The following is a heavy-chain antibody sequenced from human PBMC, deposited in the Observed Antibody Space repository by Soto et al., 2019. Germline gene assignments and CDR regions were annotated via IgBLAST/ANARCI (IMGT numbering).Heavy chain of an antibody. CDR2: INPSGGST. CDR3: ARDFGRSSWYDY. V-gene: IGHV1-46*01. Sequence: ASVKVSCKASGYTFSIYYMHWVRQAPGQGLEWMGIINPSGGSTSYAQKFQGRVTMTTDTSTSTIYMELSSLRSEDTAVYYCARDFGRSSWYDYWGQGTLVTVSS. J-gene: IGHJ4*02. D-gene: IGHD6-13*01. CDR1: GYTFSIYY.